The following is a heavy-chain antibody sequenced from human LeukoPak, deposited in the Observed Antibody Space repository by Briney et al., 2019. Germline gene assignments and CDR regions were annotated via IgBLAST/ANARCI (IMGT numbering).Heavy chain of an antibody. CDR3: TTLGYHLDS. V-gene: IGHV3-48*03. Sequence: GGSLRLSCLASGFALSAYEMNWVRQAPGRGLEWVSYISGSDTTTYYADSVRGRFTIFRDNAKNSLYLQMNSLRAEDTALYYCTTLGYHLDSWGQGTLVTVSS. J-gene: IGHJ4*02. CDR2: ISGSDTTT. D-gene: IGHD3-22*01. CDR1: GFALSAYE.